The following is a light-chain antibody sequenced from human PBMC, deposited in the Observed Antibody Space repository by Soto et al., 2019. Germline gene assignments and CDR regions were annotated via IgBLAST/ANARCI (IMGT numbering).Light chain of an antibody. CDR3: QQYRSYSWT. V-gene: IGKV1-5*03. Sequence: DVQLTQSPSTLSASVGDRVTITCRASQSVSSWLAWYQAKPGKAPNLLVYKASTLQSGVPSRFSGSGSGTAIPLTISSRQPDDFAINNCQQYRSYSWTFGQGTKVEI. J-gene: IGKJ1*01. CDR2: KAS. CDR1: QSVSSW.